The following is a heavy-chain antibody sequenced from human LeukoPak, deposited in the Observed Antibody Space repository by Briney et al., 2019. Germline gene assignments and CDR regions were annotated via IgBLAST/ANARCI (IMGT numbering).Heavy chain of an antibody. V-gene: IGHV1-2*02. Sequence: GASVKVSCKASGFTFTGYYMHWVRQAPGQGLEWMGWINPNSGGTNYAQKFQGRVTMTRDTSISTAYMELSRLRSDDTAVYYCARTVAYGDYVPDAFDIWGQGTMVTVSS. D-gene: IGHD4-17*01. CDR3: ARTVAYGDYVPDAFDI. CDR1: GFTFTGYY. J-gene: IGHJ3*02. CDR2: INPNSGGT.